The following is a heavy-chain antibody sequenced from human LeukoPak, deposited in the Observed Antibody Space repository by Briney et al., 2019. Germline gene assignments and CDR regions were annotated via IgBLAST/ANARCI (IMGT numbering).Heavy chain of an antibody. CDR1: GFTFSSYE. CDR2: ISSSGSTI. D-gene: IGHD3-10*01. Sequence: PGGSLRLSCAASGFTFSSYEMNWVRQAPGKGLEWVSYISSSGSTIYCADSVKGRFTISRDNAKNSLYLQMNSLRAEDTAVYYCAHYGSGSYSPFDYWGQGTLVTVSS. V-gene: IGHV3-48*03. J-gene: IGHJ4*02. CDR3: AHYGSGSYSPFDY.